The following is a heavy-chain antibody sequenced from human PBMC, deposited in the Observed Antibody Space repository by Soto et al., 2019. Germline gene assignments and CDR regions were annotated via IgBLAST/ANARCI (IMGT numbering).Heavy chain of an antibody. CDR1: GESFSGYY. CDR2: INHSGST. Sequence: SETLSLTCAVYGESFSGYYWTWIRQPPGKGLEWIGEINHSGSTNYNPSLKSRVTISVDTSKNQFSLNLTSVTAADTAAYYCARGYTRLDFWGQGTLVTVSS. CDR3: ARGYTRLDF. V-gene: IGHV4-34*01. J-gene: IGHJ4*02. D-gene: IGHD2-2*02.